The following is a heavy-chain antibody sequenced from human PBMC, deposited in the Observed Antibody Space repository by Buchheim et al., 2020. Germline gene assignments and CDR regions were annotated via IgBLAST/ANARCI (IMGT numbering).Heavy chain of an antibody. V-gene: IGHV3-48*03. Sequence: EVQLVESGGGLVQPGGSLRLSCAASGFTFSSYEMNWVRQAPGKGLEWVSYISSSGSTIYYADSVKGRFTIFRDNDKNALYLPMNSLRAEDTAVYYCARVPIESYGWYYFDYWGQGTL. J-gene: IGHJ4*02. D-gene: IGHD5-18*01. CDR3: ARVPIESYGWYYFDY. CDR1: GFTFSSYE. CDR2: ISSSGSTI.